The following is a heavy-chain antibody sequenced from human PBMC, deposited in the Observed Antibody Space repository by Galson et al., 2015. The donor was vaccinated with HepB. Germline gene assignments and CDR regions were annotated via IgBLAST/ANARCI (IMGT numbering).Heavy chain of an antibody. CDR2: IKHDGSEK. Sequence: SLRLSCAASGFTFSSYWMSWVRQVPGKGPEWVANIKHDGSEKFYVDSVKGRFTISRDNAKNSLYLQMNSLRAEDTAVYYCASLYCEPIRCYAFDMWGQGTMVTISS. CDR1: GFTFSSYW. CDR3: ASLYCEPIRCYAFDM. V-gene: IGHV3-7*01. D-gene: IGHD2-21*01. J-gene: IGHJ3*02.